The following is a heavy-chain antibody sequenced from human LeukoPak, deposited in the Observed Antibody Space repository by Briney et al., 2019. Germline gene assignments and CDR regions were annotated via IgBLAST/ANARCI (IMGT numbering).Heavy chain of an antibody. J-gene: IGHJ4*02. D-gene: IGHD3-16*02. Sequence: KSSETLSLTCAVYGGSFSGYYWSWIRQPPGKGLEWIGEINHSGSTNYNPSLKSRVTISVDTSKNQFSLKLSSVTAADTAVYYCARGRSDYVWGSYRSPSFDYGGQGTLVTVSS. CDR2: INHSGST. CDR3: ARGRSDYVWGSYRSPSFDY. V-gene: IGHV4-34*01. CDR1: GGSFSGYY.